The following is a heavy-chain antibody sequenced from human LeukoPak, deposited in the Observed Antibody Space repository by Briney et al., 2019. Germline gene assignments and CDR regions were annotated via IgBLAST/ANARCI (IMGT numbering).Heavy chain of an antibody. CDR2: IYHSGST. CDR1: GGSISSSNW. V-gene: IGHV4-4*02. D-gene: IGHD3-3*01. CDR3: ARMVYDFWSGYYSFDY. Sequence: PSETLSLTCAVSGGSISSSNWWSWVRQPPGKGLEWIGEIYHSGSTNYNPSLKSRVTISVDKSKNRFSLKLSSVTAADTAVYYCARMVYDFWSGYYSFDYWGQGTLVTVSS. J-gene: IGHJ4*02.